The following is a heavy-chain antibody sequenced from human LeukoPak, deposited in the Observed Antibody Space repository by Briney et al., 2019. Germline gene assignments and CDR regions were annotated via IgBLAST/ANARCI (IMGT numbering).Heavy chain of an antibody. CDR2: IRSKGYGATT. D-gene: IGHD5-12*01. J-gene: IGHJ1*01. CDR1: GFIFGDYA. V-gene: IGHV3-49*03. CDR3: TRGWTYSGYDPGFYQY. Sequence: PGQSLRLSCPASGFIFGDYAMSWFRQVPGKGLEWVGLIRSKGYGATTEFAASLEGRFSMSRDDSKRIAHLHMNNLRVDDTGVYYCTRGWTYSGYDPGFYQYWGQGTLVTVSS.